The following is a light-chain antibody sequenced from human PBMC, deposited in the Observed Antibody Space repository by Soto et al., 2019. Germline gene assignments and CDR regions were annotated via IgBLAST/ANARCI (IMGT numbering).Light chain of an antibody. V-gene: IGLV2-14*01. CDR1: SSDVGGYEY. Sequence: QSALTQPASVSGSPGQSSTISCTGTSSDVGGYEYVSWYQHHPGKAPKLMIYEVSNRPSGVSHRFSGSKSGNTASLTISGLQAEDEADYYCSSYTTANTYVVGTGTKLTVL. CDR2: EVS. CDR3: SSYTTANTYV. J-gene: IGLJ1*01.